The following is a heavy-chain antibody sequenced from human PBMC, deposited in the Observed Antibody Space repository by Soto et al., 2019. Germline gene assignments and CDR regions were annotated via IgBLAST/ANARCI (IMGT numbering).Heavy chain of an antibody. CDR3: AREDYGDYYYGMDV. V-gene: IGHV4-31*03. CDR2: IYYSGST. CDR1: GGAISSGGYY. Sequence: QVQLQESGPGLVKPSQTLSLTCTVSGGAISSGGYYWSWIRQHPGKGLEWIGYIYYSGSTYYNPSLKSRVTVSVDTSKNQFSLKLSSVTAADTAVYYCAREDYGDYYYGMDVWGQGTTVTVSS. D-gene: IGHD4-17*01. J-gene: IGHJ6*02.